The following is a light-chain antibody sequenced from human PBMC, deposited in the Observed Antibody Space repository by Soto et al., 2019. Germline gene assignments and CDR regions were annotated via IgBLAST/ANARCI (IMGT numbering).Light chain of an antibody. CDR3: SSYTCSSTL. CDR2: AVT. CDR1: SSDVGGYNY. V-gene: IGLV2-14*01. J-gene: IGLJ1*01. Sequence: QSALTQPASVSGSPGQSIIISCSGTSSDVGGYNYVSWYQQHPGKAPKLMIYAVTDRPSGVSSRFSGSKSGNTASLTISGLQAEDEADYYCSSYTCSSTLFGTGTKLTVL.